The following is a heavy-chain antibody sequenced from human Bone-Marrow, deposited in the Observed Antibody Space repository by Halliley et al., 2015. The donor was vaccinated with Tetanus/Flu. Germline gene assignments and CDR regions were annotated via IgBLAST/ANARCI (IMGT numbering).Heavy chain of an antibody. Sequence: LDWVSVIYSGGNIYHADSVKDRFTISRDTSKNTVFLQMDSLRVEDTAVYYCVTPSYYYGSGRIYWGQGTLVTVSS. CDR2: IYSGGNI. CDR3: VTPSYYYGSGRIY. V-gene: IGHV3-66*04. J-gene: IGHJ4*02. D-gene: IGHD3-10*01.